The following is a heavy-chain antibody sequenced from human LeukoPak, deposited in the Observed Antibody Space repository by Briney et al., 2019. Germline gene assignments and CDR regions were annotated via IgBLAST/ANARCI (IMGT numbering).Heavy chain of an antibody. V-gene: IGHV4-34*01. D-gene: IGHD3-10*01. Sequence: SETLSLTCVVYGGSFSGYYWSWIRQPPGKGLEWIGEINHSGSTNYNPSLKSRVTISVDTSKNQFSLKLSSVTAADTAVYYCARGRGGSLHYYGSGSPRPFDYWGQGTLVTVSS. J-gene: IGHJ4*02. CDR1: GGSFSGYY. CDR3: ARGRGGSLHYYGSGSPRPFDY. CDR2: INHSGST.